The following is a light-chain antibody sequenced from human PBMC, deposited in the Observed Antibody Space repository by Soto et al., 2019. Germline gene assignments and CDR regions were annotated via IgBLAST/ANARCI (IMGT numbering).Light chain of an antibody. CDR3: QQYNNSPPWT. CDR2: DAS. CDR1: QSVSNN. Sequence: ILMTQSPATLSVSPGERATLSCRASQSVSNNLAWYQQKPGQAPRLLIYDASTRATGIPARFSGSGSGTELTLTISGLQSEHFAVYYCQQYNNSPPWTFGQGTKVEI. V-gene: IGKV3-15*01. J-gene: IGKJ1*01.